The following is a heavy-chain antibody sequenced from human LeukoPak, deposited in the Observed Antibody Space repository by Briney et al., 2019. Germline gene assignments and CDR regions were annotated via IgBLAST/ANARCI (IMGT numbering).Heavy chain of an antibody. Sequence: SETLSLTCTVSGGSISSYYWSWIRQPPGKGLEWIGEINHSGSTNYNPSLKSRVTISVDTSKNQFSLKLSSVTAADTAVYYCARDNVYCSGGSCYPKTPYYYYYGMDVWGQGTTVTVSS. V-gene: IGHV4-34*01. CDR1: GGSISSYY. J-gene: IGHJ6*02. CDR2: INHSGST. CDR3: ARDNVYCSGGSCYPKTPYYYYYGMDV. D-gene: IGHD2-15*01.